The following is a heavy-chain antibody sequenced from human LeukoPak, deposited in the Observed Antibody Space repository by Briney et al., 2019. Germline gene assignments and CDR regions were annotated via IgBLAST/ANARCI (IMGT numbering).Heavy chain of an antibody. Sequence: SETLSLTCTVSGYSISSGYYWGWIRQPPGKGLEWIGSIYHSGSTYYNPSLKSRVTISVDTSKNQFSLKLSSVTAADTAVYYCARDTNSPPTYYYDSSGYYPLDYWGQGTLVTVSS. CDR2: IYHSGST. D-gene: IGHD3-22*01. J-gene: IGHJ4*02. CDR3: ARDTNSPPTYYYDSSGYYPLDY. V-gene: IGHV4-38-2*02. CDR1: GYSISSGYY.